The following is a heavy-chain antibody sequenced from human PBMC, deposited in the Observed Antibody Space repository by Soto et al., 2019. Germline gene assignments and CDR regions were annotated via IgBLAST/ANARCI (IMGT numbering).Heavy chain of an antibody. J-gene: IGHJ6*03. CDR1: GGSISSYY. Sequence: SETLSLTCTVSGGSISSYYWSWIRQPPGKGLEWIGYIYYSGSTNYNPSLKSRVTISVDTSKNQFSLKLSSVTAADTAVYYCARTVSYYDILTGLYSPTYYYYYYMDVWGKGTTVTVSS. CDR3: ARTVSYYDILTGLYSPTYYYYYYMDV. CDR2: IYYSGST. D-gene: IGHD3-9*01. V-gene: IGHV4-59*08.